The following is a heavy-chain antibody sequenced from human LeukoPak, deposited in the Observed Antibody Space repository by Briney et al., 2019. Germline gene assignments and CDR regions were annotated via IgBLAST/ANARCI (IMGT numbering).Heavy chain of an antibody. D-gene: IGHD4-23*01. CDR1: GYTFTSDG. Sequence: ASVKVSCKASGYTFTSDGISWVRHAPGQELEWMGWISAYNGNTNYAQKLQGRVTMTTDTSTSTAYMELRSLRSDDTAVYYCARDPRLHDYGGSRDLDYWGQGTLVTVSS. CDR3: ARDPRLHDYGGSRDLDY. J-gene: IGHJ4*02. V-gene: IGHV1-18*01. CDR2: ISAYNGNT.